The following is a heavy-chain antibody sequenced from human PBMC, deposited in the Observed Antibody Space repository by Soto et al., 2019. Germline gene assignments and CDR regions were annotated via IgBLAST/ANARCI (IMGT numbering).Heavy chain of an antibody. CDR2: ICYDGSNK. CDR3: ARGGDIVVVPAAISPDY. V-gene: IGHV3-33*01. J-gene: IGHJ4*02. D-gene: IGHD2-2*01. CDR1: GFTFSSYG. Sequence: QVQLVESGGGVVQPGRSLRLSCAASGFTFSSYGMHWVRQAPGKGLEWVAVICYDGSNKYYADSVKGRFTISRDNSKNTLYLQMNSLRAEDTAVYYCARGGDIVVVPAAISPDYWGQGTLVTVSS.